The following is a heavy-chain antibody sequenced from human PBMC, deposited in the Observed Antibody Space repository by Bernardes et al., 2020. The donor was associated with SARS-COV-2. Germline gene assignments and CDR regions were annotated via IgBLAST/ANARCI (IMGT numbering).Heavy chain of an antibody. CDR3: AKDQVVSPKWWGSSSSFYNWFDP. D-gene: IGHD6-6*01. CDR2: ISGSGGST. CDR1: GFTFSSYA. J-gene: IGHJ5*02. Sequence: GGSLRLSCAASGFTFSSYAMSWVRQAPGKGLEWVSAISGSGGSTYYADSVKGRFTISRDNSKNTLYLQMNSLRAEDTAVYYCAKDQVVSPKWWGSSSSFYNWFDPWGQGTLVTVSS. V-gene: IGHV3-23*01.